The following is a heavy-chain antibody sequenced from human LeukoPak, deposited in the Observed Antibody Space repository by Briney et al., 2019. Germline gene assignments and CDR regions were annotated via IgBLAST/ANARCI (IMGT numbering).Heavy chain of an antibody. J-gene: IGHJ4*02. Sequence: GGSLRLSCAASGFTFSSYWMHWVRQAPGKGLVWVSRINSDGSSTSYADSVKGRFTIPRDNAKNTLYLQMNSLRAEDTAVYYCARENRGGGWYGGTYFDYWGQGTLVTVSS. CDR1: GFTFSSYW. CDR3: ARENRGGGWYGGTYFDY. D-gene: IGHD6-19*01. V-gene: IGHV3-74*01. CDR2: INSDGSST.